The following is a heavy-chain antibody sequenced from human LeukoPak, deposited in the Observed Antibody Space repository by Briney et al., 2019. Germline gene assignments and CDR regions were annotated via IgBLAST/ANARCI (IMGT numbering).Heavy chain of an antibody. D-gene: IGHD3-22*01. CDR3: ARERSTYYYDSPNWFDP. V-gene: IGHV4-59*01. Sequence: SETLSLTCTVSGGSISSYYWSWIRQPPGKGLEWIGYIYYSGSTNYNPFLKSRVTISVDTSKNQFSLKLSSVTAADTAVYYCARERSTYYYDSPNWFDPWGQGTLVTVSS. J-gene: IGHJ5*02. CDR1: GGSISSYY. CDR2: IYYSGST.